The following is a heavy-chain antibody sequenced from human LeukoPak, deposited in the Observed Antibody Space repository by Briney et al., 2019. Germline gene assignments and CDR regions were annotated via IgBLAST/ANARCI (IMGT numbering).Heavy chain of an antibody. V-gene: IGHV3-48*03. D-gene: IGHD2-2*02. Sequence: PGGSLRLSCAASGFTFSSYEMNWVRQAPGKGLEWVSYISSSGSTIYYADSVKGRFTIPRDNTKNSLYLQMNSLRAEDTAVYYCASLCSTSCYSSSDYWGQGTLVTVSS. CDR3: ASLCSTSCYSSSDY. CDR1: GFTFSSYE. J-gene: IGHJ4*02. CDR2: ISSSGSTI.